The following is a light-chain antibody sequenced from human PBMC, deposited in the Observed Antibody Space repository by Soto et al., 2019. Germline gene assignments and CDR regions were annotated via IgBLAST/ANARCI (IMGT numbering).Light chain of an antibody. CDR1: ESVSTNY. CDR3: QQCGSVPLT. J-gene: IGKJ4*01. Sequence: EIVLTQSPGTLSLSPGERATLSCRASESVSTNYLAWYQQKPGQAPRLLISGASSRATGIPDRFSGSGAGADFTRTINRLEPEDFAVYYCQQCGSVPLTFGGGTKVEIK. V-gene: IGKV3-20*01. CDR2: GAS.